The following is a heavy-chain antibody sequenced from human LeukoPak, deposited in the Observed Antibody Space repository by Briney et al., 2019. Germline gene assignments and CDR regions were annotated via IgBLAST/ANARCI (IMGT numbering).Heavy chain of an antibody. V-gene: IGHV3-23*01. D-gene: IGHD3-10*01. CDR3: AKDLRYYGSGSYYNPGDY. CDR1: GFTFSSYA. CDR2: ISGSGGST. Sequence: SLRLSCAASGFTFSSYAMSWVRQAPGKGLEWVSAISGSGGSTSYADSVKGRFTISRDNSKNTLYLQMNSLPAEDTAVYYCAKDLRYYGSGSYYNPGDYWGQGTLVTVSS. J-gene: IGHJ4*02.